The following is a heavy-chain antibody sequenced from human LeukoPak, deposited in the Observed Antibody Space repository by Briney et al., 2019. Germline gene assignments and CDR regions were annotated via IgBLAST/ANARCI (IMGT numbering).Heavy chain of an antibody. D-gene: IGHD4-23*01. CDR3: ARMRDYGAKGFPRGFDY. V-gene: IGHV3-33*08. CDR1: GFTFSSYA. Sequence: GGSLRLSCAASGFTFSSYAMHWVRQAPGKGLEWVAVISYDGSNKYYADSVKGRFTISRDNSRNTLHLQMNSLRAEDTAVYFCARMRDYGAKGFPRGFDYWGQGTLVTVSS. CDR2: ISYDGSNK. J-gene: IGHJ4*02.